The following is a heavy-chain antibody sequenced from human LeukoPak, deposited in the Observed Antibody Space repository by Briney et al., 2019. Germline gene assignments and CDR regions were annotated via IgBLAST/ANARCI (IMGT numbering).Heavy chain of an antibody. J-gene: IGHJ4*02. D-gene: IGHD6-13*01. V-gene: IGHV3-74*01. CDR1: GFTFSTYW. CDR3: ARESYSSNWYGPDY. Sequence: PGGSLRLSCAASGFTFSTYWMHWVRQAPRKGLVWVSRITGDGSGTTYADSVKGRFTISRDNAKNTLYLQMDSLRAEDTAVYYCARESYSSNWYGPDYWGQGTLVAVSS. CDR2: ITGDGSGT.